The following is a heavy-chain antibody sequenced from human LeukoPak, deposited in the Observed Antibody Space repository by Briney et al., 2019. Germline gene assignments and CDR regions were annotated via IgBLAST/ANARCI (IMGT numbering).Heavy chain of an antibody. CDR1: GGSISSSSYY. V-gene: IGHV4-39*01. J-gene: IGHJ5*02. D-gene: IGHD2-8*02. CDR2: IYYSGST. CDR3: ARRWSINWFDP. Sequence: PSETLSLTCTVSGGSISSSSYYWGWIRQPPGKGLEWIGSIYYSGSTYYNPSRKSRVTISVDTSKNQFSLKLSSVTAADTAVYYCARRWSINWFDPWGQGTLVTVSS.